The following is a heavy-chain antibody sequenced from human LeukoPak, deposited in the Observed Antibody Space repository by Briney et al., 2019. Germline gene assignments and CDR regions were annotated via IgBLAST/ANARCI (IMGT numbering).Heavy chain of an antibody. CDR3: AKGSTVTTGSGSFDY. J-gene: IGHJ4*02. D-gene: IGHD4-17*01. Sequence: GGSLRLSCAASGFTFYDYAMHWVRQAPGKGLEWVSGISWNSGSIGYADSVKGRFTISRDNAKNSLYLQMNSLRAEDTALYYCAKGSTVTTGSGSFDYWGQGTLVTVSS. CDR2: ISWNSGSI. CDR1: GFTFYDYA. V-gene: IGHV3-9*01.